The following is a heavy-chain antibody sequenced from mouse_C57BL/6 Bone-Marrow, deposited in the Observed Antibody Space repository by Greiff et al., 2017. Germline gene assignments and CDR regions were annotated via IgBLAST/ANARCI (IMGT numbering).Heavy chain of an antibody. CDR2: IYPGDGDT. D-gene: IGHD2-3*01. V-gene: IGHV1-82*01. Sequence: QVQLKQSGPELVKPGASVKISCKASGYAFSSSWMNWVKQRPGKGLEWIGRIYPGDGDTYYNGKFKGKATLTADKSSSTAYMQLSSLTSEDSAVYFCERWLLRGFAYWGQGTLVTVSA. CDR3: ERWLLRGFAY. CDR1: GYAFSSSW. J-gene: IGHJ3*01.